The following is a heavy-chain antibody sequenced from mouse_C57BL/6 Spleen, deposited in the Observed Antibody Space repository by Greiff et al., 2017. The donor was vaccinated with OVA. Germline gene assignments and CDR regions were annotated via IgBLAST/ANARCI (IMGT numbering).Heavy chain of an antibody. CDR1: GFTFSSYG. J-gene: IGHJ4*01. CDR3: ARQGTPNDAMDY. CDR2: ISSGGSYT. V-gene: IGHV5-6*02. Sequence: EVKLVESGGDLVKPGGSLKLSCAASGFTFSSYGMSWVRQTPDKRLEWVATISSGGSYTYYPDSVKGRFTISRDNSKNTLYLQMSSLKSEDTAMYYCARQGTPNDAMDYWGQGTSVTVSS. D-gene: IGHD3-3*01.